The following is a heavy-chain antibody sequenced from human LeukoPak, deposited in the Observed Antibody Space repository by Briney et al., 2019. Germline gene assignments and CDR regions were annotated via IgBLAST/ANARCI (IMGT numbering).Heavy chain of an antibody. D-gene: IGHD4-11*01. CDR2: IRGSGDKT. J-gene: IGHJ5*02. V-gene: IGHV3-23*01. CDR1: GFTFSDFA. CDR3: ARDHTVTHGPNRFDP. Sequence: GGSLRLSCEASGFTFSDFAMNWVRQAPGKGLEWVSAIRGSGDKTYYADSVKGRFTISRDNAKNSLYLQMNSLRAEDTAVYYCARDHTVTHGPNRFDPWGQGTLVTVSS.